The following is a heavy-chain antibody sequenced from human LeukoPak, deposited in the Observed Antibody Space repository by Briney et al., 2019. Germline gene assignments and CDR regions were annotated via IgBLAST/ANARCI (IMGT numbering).Heavy chain of an antibody. CDR3: AKGSAVAGPGRYYFDY. V-gene: IGHV3-23*01. Sequence: GGSLRLSCAASGFTFSSYAMSWVRQAPGKGLEWVSAISGGGGSTYYADSVRGRFTISRDNSESTLYLQMNSLRAEDTAVYYCAKGSAVAGPGRYYFDYWGQGTLVTVSS. D-gene: IGHD6-19*01. CDR1: GFTFSSYA. CDR2: ISGGGGST. J-gene: IGHJ4*02.